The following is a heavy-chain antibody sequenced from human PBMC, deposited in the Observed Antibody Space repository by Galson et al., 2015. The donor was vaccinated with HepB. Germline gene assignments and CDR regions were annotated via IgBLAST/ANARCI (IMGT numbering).Heavy chain of an antibody. V-gene: IGHV2-70*01. CDR1: GFSLTTSGMC. CDR2: IDWHDDK. J-gene: IGHJ5*02. CDR3: ARSPTYYYDSSGYYYVGSWFDT. Sequence: PALVKPTQTLTLTCTFSGFSLTTSGMCVSWIRQPPGKALEWLALIDWHDDKYYSTSLKTRLTISKDTSKNQVALTMTNMDPADTATYYCARSPTYYYDSSGYYYVGSWFDTWGQGTLVTVSS. D-gene: IGHD3-22*01.